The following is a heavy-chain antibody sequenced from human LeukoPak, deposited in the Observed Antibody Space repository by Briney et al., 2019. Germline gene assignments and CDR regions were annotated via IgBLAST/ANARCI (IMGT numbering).Heavy chain of an antibody. J-gene: IGHJ2*01. D-gene: IGHD2-15*01. Sequence: GGSLRLSCAASGFTFSSYSMNWVRQAPGKRLEWVSSISSSSSYIYYADSVKGRFTISRDNAKNSLYLQMNSLRAEDTAVYYCARDRGGKGWYFDLWGRGTLVTVSS. CDR2: ISSSSSYI. CDR1: GFTFSSYS. CDR3: ARDRGGKGWYFDL. V-gene: IGHV3-21*01.